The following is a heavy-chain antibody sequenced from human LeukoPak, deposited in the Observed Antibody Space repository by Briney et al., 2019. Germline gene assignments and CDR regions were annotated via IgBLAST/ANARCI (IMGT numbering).Heavy chain of an antibody. CDR3: ARRISSWNVYIDK. Sequence: SETLSLTCTVSGGSLSGYYWSWIRQTPGKGLEWIGHIYSSGTTNHNRSLQSRVIISLDTPKNQFSLSVTSVTAADTAMYFCARRISSWNVYIDKWGQGIQVTVSS. D-gene: IGHD1-1*01. CDR1: GGSLSGYY. V-gene: IGHV4-4*09. J-gene: IGHJ4*02. CDR2: IYSSGTT.